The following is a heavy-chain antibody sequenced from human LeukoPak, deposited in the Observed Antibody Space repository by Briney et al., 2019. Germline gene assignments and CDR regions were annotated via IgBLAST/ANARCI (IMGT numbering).Heavy chain of an antibody. Sequence: ASVKVSCKASGYRFIDYYMHWVRQAPGQGLEWMGWINPNSGGTNYAQKFQGRVTMTRDTSISTAYMELSRLRSDDTAVYYCARATAMVIYYYYGMDVWGQGTTVTVSS. D-gene: IGHD5-18*01. CDR1: GYRFIDYY. V-gene: IGHV1-2*02. J-gene: IGHJ6*02. CDR3: ARATAMVIYYYYGMDV. CDR2: INPNSGGT.